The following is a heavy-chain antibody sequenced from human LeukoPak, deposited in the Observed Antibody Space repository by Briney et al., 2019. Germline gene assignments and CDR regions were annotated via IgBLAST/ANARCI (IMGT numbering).Heavy chain of an antibody. CDR1: GYTFTSYG. Sequence: ASVKVSCKASGYTFTSYGISWVRQAPGQGLEWMGWISAYNGNTNYAQKLQGRVTKTTDTSTSTAYMELRSLRSDDTAMYYCARLGGGSCYSANTCDYYYYGMDVWGQGTTVTVPS. D-gene: IGHD2-15*01. CDR3: ARLGGGSCYSANTCDYYYYGMDV. V-gene: IGHV1-18*01. CDR2: ISAYNGNT. J-gene: IGHJ6*02.